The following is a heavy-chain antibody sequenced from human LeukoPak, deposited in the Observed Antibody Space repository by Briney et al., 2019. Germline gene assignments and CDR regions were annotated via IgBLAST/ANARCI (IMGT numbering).Heavy chain of an antibody. J-gene: IGHJ6*02. V-gene: IGHV1-18*01. Sequence: ASVKVSCKASGGTFSSYAISWVRQAPGQGLEWMGWISAYNGNTNYAQKLQGRVTMTTDTSTSTAYMELRSLRSDDTAVYYCARDVPGEYQLPDYYYYYGMDVWGQGTTVTVSS. CDR2: ISAYNGNT. D-gene: IGHD2-2*01. CDR3: ARDVPGEYQLPDYYYYYGMDV. CDR1: GGTFSSYA.